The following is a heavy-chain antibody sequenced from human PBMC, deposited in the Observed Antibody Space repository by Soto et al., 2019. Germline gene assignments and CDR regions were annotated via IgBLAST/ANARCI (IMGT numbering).Heavy chain of an antibody. CDR3: ARVSGSYYYGMDV. Sequence: SDTLSLTCAVSGGSISISNWWSWVRQPPGKGLEWIGEIYHSGSTNYNPSLKSRVTISVDKSKNQFSLKLSSVTAADTAVYYCARVSGSYYYGMDVRGQGTTVTVSS. CDR2: IYHSGST. J-gene: IGHJ6*02. D-gene: IGHD1-26*01. CDR1: GGSISISNW. V-gene: IGHV4-4*02.